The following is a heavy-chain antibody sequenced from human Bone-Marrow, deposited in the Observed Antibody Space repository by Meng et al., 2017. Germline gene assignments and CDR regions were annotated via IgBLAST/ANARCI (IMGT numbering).Heavy chain of an antibody. CDR1: GFNFTSYD. Sequence: VQVVQCRAVVKKPGASVVVSCKACGFNFTSYDIHWVGQATGRGLDWMGWLNPNSRDTGYAQKFQGRVTMSRNTSISTAYMELSSLRSEDTAVYYFSRALYSSKDWFDPWGQGTLVTVSS. J-gene: IGHJ5*02. D-gene: IGHD6-13*01. CDR3: SRALYSSKDWFDP. V-gene: IGHV1-8*01. CDR2: LNPNSRDT.